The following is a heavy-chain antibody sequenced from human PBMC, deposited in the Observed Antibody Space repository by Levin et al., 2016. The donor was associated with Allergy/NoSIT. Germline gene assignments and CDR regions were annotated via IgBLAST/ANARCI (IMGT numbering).Heavy chain of an antibody. J-gene: IGHJ4*02. V-gene: IGHV3-49*02. CDR3: TEGFVAT. Sequence: WIRQPPGKGLEWVGFIRTEASGATTEFAASVKGRFSIMRDDSKGVAYLQMNTLRTDDSAVYFCTEGFVATWGQGTLVTVSS. CDR2: IRTEASGATT. D-gene: IGHD3-3*01.